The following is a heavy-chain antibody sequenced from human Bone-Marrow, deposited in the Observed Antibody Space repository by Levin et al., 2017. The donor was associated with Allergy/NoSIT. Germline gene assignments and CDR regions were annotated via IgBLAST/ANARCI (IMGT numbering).Heavy chain of an antibody. CDR1: GFTLYSYA. Sequence: GGSLRLSCAASGFTLYSYAIHWVRQAPGRGPEWVSGISGSGTTTDYADSVKGRFTISRDNSKNTVYMEMNSLRVDDTALYYCARSKMRCSGGSCYSGFDSWGQGTQVTVSS. CDR3: ARSKMRCSGGSCYSGFDS. D-gene: IGHD2-15*01. CDR2: ISGSGTTT. V-gene: IGHV3-23*01. J-gene: IGHJ4*02.